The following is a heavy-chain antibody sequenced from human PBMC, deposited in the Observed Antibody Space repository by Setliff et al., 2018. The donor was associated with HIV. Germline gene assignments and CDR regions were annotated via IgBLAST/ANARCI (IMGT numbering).Heavy chain of an antibody. CDR2: FHHSGSA. CDR3: ARQGAGYYYDSSDYYTGNGFDM. Sequence: KTSETLSLTCAVSGYPISTAYYWAWIRQSPGKGLEWIGSFHHSGSAHYNPSLKSRVTISGQTSKNQFSLTLTSVTAADTAIYYCARQGAGYYYDSSDYYTGNGFDMWGQGTMVTVSS. D-gene: IGHD3-22*01. J-gene: IGHJ3*02. V-gene: IGHV4-38-2*01. CDR1: GYPISTAYY.